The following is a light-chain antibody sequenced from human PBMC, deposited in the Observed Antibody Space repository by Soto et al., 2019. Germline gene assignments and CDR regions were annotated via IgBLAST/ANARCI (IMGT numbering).Light chain of an antibody. Sequence: QTVLTQPPSVSAAPGQEVTISCSGSSSNIGDNYVSWYQHLPGTAPKLLIYDNYKRPSEIPDRFSASKSGTSATLAITGLQTGDEADYYCGSWDSSLSGAIFGGGTKVTVL. CDR2: DNY. J-gene: IGLJ2*01. V-gene: IGLV1-51*01. CDR3: GSWDSSLSGAI. CDR1: SSNIGDNY.